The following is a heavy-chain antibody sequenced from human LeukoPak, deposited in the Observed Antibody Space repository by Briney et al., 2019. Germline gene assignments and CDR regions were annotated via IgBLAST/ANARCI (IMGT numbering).Heavy chain of an antibody. CDR1: GYTFTSYD. CDR2: MNPNSGNT. D-gene: IGHD2-15*01. V-gene: IGHV1-8*03. J-gene: IGHJ6*03. Sequence: VKVSCKASGYTFTSYDINWVRQATGQGLEWMGWMNPNSGNTGYAQKFQGRVTITRNTSISTAYMELSSLRSEDTAVYYCARVSGVYCSGGSCYHRGYYMDVWGKGTTVTVSS. CDR3: ARVSGVYCSGGSCYHRGYYMDV.